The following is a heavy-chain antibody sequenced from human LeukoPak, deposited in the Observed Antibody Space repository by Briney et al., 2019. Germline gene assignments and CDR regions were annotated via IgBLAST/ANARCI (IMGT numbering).Heavy chain of an antibody. CDR1: GFSLSTSGMR. D-gene: IGHD3-10*01. CDR2: IDWDDDK. V-gene: IGHV2-70*04. J-gene: IGHJ5*02. CDR3: ARTNRGSGSINWFDP. Sequence: KESGPALVKPTQTLTLTCTFSGFSLSTSGMRVSWIRQPPGKALEWLARIDWDDDKFYSTSLKTRLTISKDTSKNRVVLTMTNMDPVDTATYYCARTNRGSGSINWFDPWGQGTLVTVSS.